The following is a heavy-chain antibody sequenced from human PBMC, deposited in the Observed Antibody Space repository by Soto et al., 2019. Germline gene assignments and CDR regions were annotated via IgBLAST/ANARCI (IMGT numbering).Heavy chain of an antibody. CDR1: GYTFTSYA. V-gene: IGHV1-3*01. Sequence: ASVKVSCKASGYTFTSYAMHWVRQAPGQRLEWMGGINAGNGNTKYSQKFQGRVTITRDTSASTAYMELSSLRSEDTAVYYCARDGVVVTDDFDIWGQGTMVTVSS. CDR3: ARDGVVVTDDFDI. D-gene: IGHD2-15*01. J-gene: IGHJ3*02. CDR2: INAGNGNT.